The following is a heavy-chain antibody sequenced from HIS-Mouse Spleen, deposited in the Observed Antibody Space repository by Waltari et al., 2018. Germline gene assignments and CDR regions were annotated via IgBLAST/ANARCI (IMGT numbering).Heavy chain of an antibody. Sequence: QGHLVESGGAVVEPGRSLRLSCAAFGFTVSSQGMHWVRQAPGKGLEWVAVIWYDGSNKYYADSVKGRFTISRDNSKNTLYLQMNSLRAEDTAVYYCARVTLAGGFDPWGQGTLVTVSS. CDR3: ARVTLAGGFDP. V-gene: IGHV3-33*01. CDR1: GFTVSSQG. CDR2: IWYDGSNK. J-gene: IGHJ5*02. D-gene: IGHD3-16*01.